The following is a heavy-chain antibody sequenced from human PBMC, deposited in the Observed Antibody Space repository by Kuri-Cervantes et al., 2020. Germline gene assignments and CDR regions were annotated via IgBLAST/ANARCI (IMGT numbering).Heavy chain of an antibody. J-gene: IGHJ4*02. CDR1: GGSISSGGYS. CDR2: IYHSGST. D-gene: IGHD2-15*01. Sequence: SETLSLTCAVSGGSISSGGYSWSWIRQPPGKGLEWIGYIYHSGSTYYNPSLKSRVTISVDRSKNQFSLKLSSVTAADTAVYYCARGLGGGSFGIWGQGTLVTVSS. CDR3: ARGLGGGSFGI. V-gene: IGHV4-30-2*01.